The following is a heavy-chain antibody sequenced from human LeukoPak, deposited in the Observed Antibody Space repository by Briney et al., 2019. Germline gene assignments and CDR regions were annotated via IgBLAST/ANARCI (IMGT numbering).Heavy chain of an antibody. J-gene: IGHJ4*02. D-gene: IGHD6-19*01. CDR3: AKSGSGWYLGFDY. V-gene: IGHV3-30*02. CDR1: GFTFSSYG. Sequence: GGSLRLSCAASGFTFSSYGMHWVRQAPGKGLEWVAFIRYDGSNKYYADSVKGRFTISRDNSKNTLYLQMNSLRAEDAAVYYCAKSGSGWYLGFDYWGQGTLVTVSS. CDR2: IRYDGSNK.